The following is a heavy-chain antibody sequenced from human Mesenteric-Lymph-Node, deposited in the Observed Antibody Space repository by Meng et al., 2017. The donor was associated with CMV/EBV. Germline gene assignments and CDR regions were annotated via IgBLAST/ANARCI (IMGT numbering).Heavy chain of an antibody. CDR3: ARGRRVVLGPIRDAFDI. CDR1: GYTFASYG. V-gene: IGHV1-18*01. Sequence: ASVKVSCKASGYTFASYGINWVRQAPGQGLEWMGWISAYNGNTNYAQKLQGRVTMTTDTSTSTAYMELRSLRSDDTAVYYCARGRRVVLGPIRDAFDIWGQGTMVTVSS. J-gene: IGHJ3*02. D-gene: IGHD2-2*02. CDR2: ISAYNGNT.